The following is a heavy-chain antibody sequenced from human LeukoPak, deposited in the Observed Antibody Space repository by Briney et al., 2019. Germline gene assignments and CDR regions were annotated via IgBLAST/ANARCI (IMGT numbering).Heavy chain of an antibody. V-gene: IGHV4-59*08. CDR2: IYDSGST. Sequence: PSETLSLTCTVSGGSISSYYWSWIRQPPGKGLEWIGSIYDSGSTYYNPSLRSRVSVSADTSKNHFSLELSSVTAADTAVYYCASVGGGSPYWGQGTLVTVSS. J-gene: IGHJ4*02. D-gene: IGHD3-16*01. CDR3: ASVGGGSPY. CDR1: GGSISSYY.